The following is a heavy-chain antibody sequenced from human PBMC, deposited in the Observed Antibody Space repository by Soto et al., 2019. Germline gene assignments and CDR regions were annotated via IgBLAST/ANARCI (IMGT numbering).Heavy chain of an antibody. V-gene: IGHV1-18*01. CDR1: GYRFTNYG. J-gene: IGHJ6*03. CDR3: ARDRGVAPPVAGNTHYYYYMDV. CDR2: ISGFNGNT. D-gene: IGHD6-19*01. Sequence: QDQLVQSGAEVRKPGASVTVSCKASGYRFTNYGITWVRQAPGQGLEWMGWISGFNGNTHYAQKLQGRVTMTTDASTSTAYMELRSLRSDDTAVYYCARDRGVAPPVAGNTHYYYYMDVWGKGTTVTGSS.